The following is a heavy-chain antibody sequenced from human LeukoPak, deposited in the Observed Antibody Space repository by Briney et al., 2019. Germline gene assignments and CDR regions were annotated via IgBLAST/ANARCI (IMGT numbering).Heavy chain of an antibody. D-gene: IGHD5-18*01. Sequence: GGSLRLSCAASGFTFSSYGMHWVRQAPGKGLEWVAVISYDGSDKYYADSVKGRFTISRDNSKNTLYLQMNSLRAEDTAVYYCAKRSSHGPSHFDYWGQGTLVTVSS. J-gene: IGHJ4*02. CDR3: AKRSSHGPSHFDY. CDR1: GFTFSSYG. CDR2: ISYDGSDK. V-gene: IGHV3-30*18.